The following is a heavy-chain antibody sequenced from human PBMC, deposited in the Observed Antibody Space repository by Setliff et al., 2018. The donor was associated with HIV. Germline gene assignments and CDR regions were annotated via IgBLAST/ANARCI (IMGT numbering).Heavy chain of an antibody. J-gene: IGHJ4*01. Sequence: AASVKVSCKASGYTLSEYYMHWVQQAPGKGLEWMGVINTSGGSAGYAEKFRGRVTMTRDTSTNTVYMDLRNLRSEDTTVYYCARNQGDASGWYAGDYWGHGTLVTVSS. V-gene: IGHV1-46*01. CDR3: ARNQGDASGWYAGDY. CDR2: INTSGGSA. CDR1: GYTLSEYY. D-gene: IGHD6-19*01.